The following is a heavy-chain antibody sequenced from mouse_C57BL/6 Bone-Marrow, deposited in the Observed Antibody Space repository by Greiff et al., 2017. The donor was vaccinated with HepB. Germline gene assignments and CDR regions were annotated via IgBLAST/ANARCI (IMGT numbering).Heavy chain of an antibody. J-gene: IGHJ3*01. CDR2: IDPSDSYT. CDR3: ASPAY. Sequence: QVQLQQPGAELVRPGPSVKLSCKASGYTFTSYWMHWVKQRPGQGLEWIGVIDPSDSYTNYNQKFKGKATLTVDTSSSTAYMQLSSLTSEDSAVYYCASPAYWGQGTLVTVSA. CDR1: GYTFTSYW. V-gene: IGHV1-59*01.